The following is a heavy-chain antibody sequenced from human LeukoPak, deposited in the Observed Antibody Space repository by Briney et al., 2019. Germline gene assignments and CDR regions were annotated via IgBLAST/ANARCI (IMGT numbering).Heavy chain of an antibody. Sequence: SVKVSCKASGGTFSSYAISWVRQAPGQGLEWMGGIIPIFGTASYAQKFQGRVTITTDESTSTAYMELSSLRSEDTAVYYCASSNPVLRFFNELNWFDPWGQGTLVTVCS. CDR1: GGTFSSYA. CDR2: IIPIFGTA. J-gene: IGHJ5*02. CDR3: ASSNPVLRFFNELNWFDP. V-gene: IGHV1-69*05. D-gene: IGHD3-3*01.